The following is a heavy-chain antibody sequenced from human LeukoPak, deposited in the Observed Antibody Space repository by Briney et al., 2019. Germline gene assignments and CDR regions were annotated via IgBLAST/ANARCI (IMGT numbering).Heavy chain of an antibody. V-gene: IGHV3-21*01. Sequence: GGSLRLSCAVSGFTFSNYWMHWVRQAPGKGLEWVSSISSSGSYIYYANSVKGRFTISRDNAKNSLYLQMNSLRAEDTAVYYCAREGGNYPYYFDYWGQGPLVTVSS. J-gene: IGHJ4*02. CDR2: ISSSGSYI. D-gene: IGHD3-16*01. CDR3: AREGGNYPYYFDY. CDR1: GFTFSNYW.